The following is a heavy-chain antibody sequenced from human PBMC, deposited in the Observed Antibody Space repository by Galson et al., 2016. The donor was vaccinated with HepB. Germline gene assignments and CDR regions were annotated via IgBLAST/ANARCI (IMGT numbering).Heavy chain of an antibody. Sequence: SLRLSCAASGFTFGTYALSWVRQAPGKGLEWVSSVSGSGRKTYFADSVKGRFAIFRDNSENTLYLQLNRVRAEDTAVYYCAKAAACRVVTTINCPFDYWGQGTLVTVSS. CDR3: AKAAACRVVTTINCPFDY. CDR1: GFTFGTYA. V-gene: IGHV3-23*01. D-gene: IGHD5-12*01. CDR2: VSGSGRKT. J-gene: IGHJ4*02.